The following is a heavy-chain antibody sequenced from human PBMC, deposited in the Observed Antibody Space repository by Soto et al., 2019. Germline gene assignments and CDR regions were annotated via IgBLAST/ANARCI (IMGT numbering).Heavy chain of an antibody. CDR3: AKEYVVVPAPLDY. CDR2: ISYDGSNK. V-gene: IGHV3-30*18. J-gene: IGHJ4*02. CDR1: GFTFSSYG. D-gene: IGHD2-2*01. Sequence: GGSLRLSCAASGFTFSSYGMHWVRQAPGKGLEWVAVISYDGSNKYYADSVKGRFTISRDNSKNTLYLQMNSLRAEDTAVYYCAKEYVVVPAPLDYRAQRTPVTVSS.